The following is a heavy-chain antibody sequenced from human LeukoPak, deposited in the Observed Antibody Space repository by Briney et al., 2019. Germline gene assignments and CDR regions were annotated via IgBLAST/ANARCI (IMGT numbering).Heavy chain of an antibody. V-gene: IGHV1-24*01. CDR1: GYTLTELS. J-gene: IGHJ3*02. D-gene: IGHD3-10*01. CDR3: ATVGSGSYAGAFDI. CDR2: FDPEDGET. Sequence: ASVKVSCKVSGYTLTELSMHWVRQAPGKGLEWMGGFDPEDGETIYAQKFQGRVTMTEDTSTDTAYMELSSLRSENTAVYYCATVGSGSYAGAFDIWGQGTMVTVSS.